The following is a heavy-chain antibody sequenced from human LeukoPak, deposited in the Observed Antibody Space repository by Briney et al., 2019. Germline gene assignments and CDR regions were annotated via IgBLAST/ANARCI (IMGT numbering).Heavy chain of an antibody. Sequence: GGSLRLSCAASGFTFSSYAMHWVRQAPGQGLEWVAVISYDGSNKYYADSVKGRFTISRDNSKNTLYLQMNSLRAEDTAVYYCAREGAKGWYYFDYWGQGTLVTVSS. CDR1: GFTFSSYA. J-gene: IGHJ4*02. CDR2: ISYDGSNK. CDR3: AREGAKGWYYFDY. V-gene: IGHV3-30*01. D-gene: IGHD6-19*01.